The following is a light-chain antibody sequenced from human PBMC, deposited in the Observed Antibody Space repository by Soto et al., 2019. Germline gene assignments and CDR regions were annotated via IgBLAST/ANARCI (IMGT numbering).Light chain of an antibody. J-gene: IGLJ1*01. CDR3: CSYAGSFTFV. CDR1: SSDVGGYNY. CDR2: DVN. V-gene: IGLV2-11*01. Sequence: QSLLTQPRSVSGSPGQPVTISCTGTSSDVGGYNYVSWYQQHPGRAPKLMIYDVNKRPSGVPDRFSGSKSADTASLTISGLQADDEADYYCCSYAGSFTFVFGAGTKLTVL.